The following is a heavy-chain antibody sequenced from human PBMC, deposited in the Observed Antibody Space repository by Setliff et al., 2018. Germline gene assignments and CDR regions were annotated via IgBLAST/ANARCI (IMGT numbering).Heavy chain of an antibody. D-gene: IGHD6-19*01. CDR2: IYTSGNT. V-gene: IGHV4-61*09. Sequence: TLSLTCTVSGGSISSGSYYWGWIRQPAGKGLEWIGHIYTSGNTDYSPPLKSRVTISVDTSKNQFSLKLSSVTAADTAVYYCARNRLLIAVDQGFDPWGQGTLVTVSS. J-gene: IGHJ5*02. CDR3: ARNRLLIAVDQGFDP. CDR1: GGSISSGSYY.